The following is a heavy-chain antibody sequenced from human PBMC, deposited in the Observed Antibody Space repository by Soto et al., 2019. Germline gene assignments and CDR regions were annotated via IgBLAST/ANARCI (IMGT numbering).Heavy chain of an antibody. CDR1: GFTFSSYD. Sequence: GGSLRLSCAASGFTFSSYDMHWVRQATGKGLEWVSAIGTAGDTYYPGSVKGRFTISRENAKNSLYLQMNSLRAGDTAVYYCARSPLGNPMYGMDVWGQGTTVTVSS. CDR2: IGTAGDT. J-gene: IGHJ6*02. V-gene: IGHV3-13*01. CDR3: ARSPLGNPMYGMDV. D-gene: IGHD3-16*01.